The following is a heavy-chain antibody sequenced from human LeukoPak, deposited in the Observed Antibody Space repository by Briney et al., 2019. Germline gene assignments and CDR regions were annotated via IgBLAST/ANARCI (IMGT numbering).Heavy chain of an antibody. D-gene: IGHD2-15*01. CDR1: GFTFSDYS. V-gene: IGHV3-69-1*01. Sequence: GGSLRLSCAVSGFTFSDYSMNWVRQAPGKGLEWISYIRSTSQISYADSVKGRFTISRDNAKNSLYLQMNSLRAEDTAVYYCARGKSGYCSGGSCRHYFDYWGQGTLVTVSS. J-gene: IGHJ4*02. CDR2: IRSTSQI. CDR3: ARGKSGYCSGGSCRHYFDY.